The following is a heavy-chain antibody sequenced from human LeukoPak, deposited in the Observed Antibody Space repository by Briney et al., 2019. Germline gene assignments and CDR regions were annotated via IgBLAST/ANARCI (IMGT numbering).Heavy chain of an antibody. CDR2: VYYSGST. CDR3: ARAHSTSWYMDY. Sequence: PSETLSLTCTVSGGPISSYYWSWIRQPPGKGLEWIGYVYYSGSTNYNPSLKSRVTMSVDTSKNQFSLKLISMAAADTAVYYCARAHSTSWYMDYWGQGTLVTVSS. CDR1: GGPISSYY. V-gene: IGHV4-59*01. D-gene: IGHD6-13*01. J-gene: IGHJ4*02.